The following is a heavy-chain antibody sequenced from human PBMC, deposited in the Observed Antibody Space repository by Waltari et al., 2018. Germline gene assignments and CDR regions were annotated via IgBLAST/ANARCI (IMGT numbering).Heavy chain of an antibody. Sequence: QVNLVESGGGVVQPGGSLGPSFAPPASPSVNFGMHWFRQAPGKGLEWVALIWFDGSDKFYADSVRGRFTISRDNSARTLYLDMDSLRLDDTAMYYCAKDAFGNTYLDFWGQGTLVTVSS. CDR3: AKDAFGNTYLDF. J-gene: IGHJ4*02. D-gene: IGHD2-2*02. CDR1: ASPSVNFG. V-gene: IGHV3-30*02. CDR2: IWFDGSDK.